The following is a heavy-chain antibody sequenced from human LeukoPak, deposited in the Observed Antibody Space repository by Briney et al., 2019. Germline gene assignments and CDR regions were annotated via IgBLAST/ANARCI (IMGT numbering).Heavy chain of an antibody. D-gene: IGHD6-13*01. Sequence: ASVKVSCKASGYTFTGYYMHWVRQAPGQGLEWMGRINPNSGGTNYAQKFQVRVTMTRDTAISTAYMELSRLRSDDTAVYYCARGVFVGIAAASNWFDPWGQATLVTVSS. V-gene: IGHV1-2*06. CDR2: INPNSGGT. CDR1: GYTFTGYY. CDR3: ARGVFVGIAAASNWFDP. J-gene: IGHJ5*02.